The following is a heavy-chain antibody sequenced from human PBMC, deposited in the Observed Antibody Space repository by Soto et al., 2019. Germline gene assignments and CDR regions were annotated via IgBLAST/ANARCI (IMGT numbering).Heavy chain of an antibody. Sequence: EVQLLESGGGLVQPGGSLRLSCAASGFTFSTYGMSWVRQAPGKGLEWVSIISGSGGRTYYADTVKGRFTISGDNSKNTLYLQMNSLRAEDTAVYYCAKDPATIAVAGTFDYWGKGTLVIVSS. CDR1: GFTFSTYG. J-gene: IGHJ4*02. V-gene: IGHV3-23*01. CDR2: ISGSGGRT. CDR3: AKDPATIAVAGTFDY. D-gene: IGHD6-19*01.